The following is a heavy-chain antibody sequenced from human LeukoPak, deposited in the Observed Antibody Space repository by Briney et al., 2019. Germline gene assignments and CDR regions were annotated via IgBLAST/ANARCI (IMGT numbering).Heavy chain of an antibody. Sequence: GGSLKLSCSSFGFTLNSFCINLVPQASGKGPEWVSSSSSSSSYIYYADSVKGRFTISRDNAKNSLYLQMNSLRAEDTAVYYCARDLVGAFDYWGQGTLVTVSS. J-gene: IGHJ4*02. CDR1: GFTLNSFC. CDR2: SSSSSSYI. V-gene: IGHV3-21*01. CDR3: ARDLVGAFDY. D-gene: IGHD2-8*02.